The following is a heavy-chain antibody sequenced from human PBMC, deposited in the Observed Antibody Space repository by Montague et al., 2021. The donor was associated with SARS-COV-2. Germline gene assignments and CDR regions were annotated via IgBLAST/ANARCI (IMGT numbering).Heavy chain of an antibody. CDR2: IDWDDDK. D-gene: IGHD3-9*01. V-gene: IGHV2-70*01. CDR3: ARTLHDILTGYYSFDY. Sequence: PALVKPTQTLTLTCTFSGFSLSTSGMCVSWIRQPPGKALEWLALIDWDDDKYYSTSLKTRLTISKDTSKNQVVLTMTNTDPVDTATYYCARTLHDILTGYYSFDYWGQGTLVTVSS. CDR1: GFSLSTSGMC. J-gene: IGHJ4*02.